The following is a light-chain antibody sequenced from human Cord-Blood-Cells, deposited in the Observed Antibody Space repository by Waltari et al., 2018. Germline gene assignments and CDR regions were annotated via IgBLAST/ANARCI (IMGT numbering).Light chain of an antibody. J-gene: IGKJ2*01. CDR1: QSLLHKNGYNY. CDR2: LGS. Sequence: DIVMTQSPRSLPATPGEPASISCRSSQSLLHKNGYNYLDWYLQKPGQSPQLLIYLGSNRASGVPDRFSGSGSGTDFTLKISRVEAEDVGVYYCMQALQGYTFGQGTKLEIK. V-gene: IGKV2-28*01. CDR3: MQALQGYT.